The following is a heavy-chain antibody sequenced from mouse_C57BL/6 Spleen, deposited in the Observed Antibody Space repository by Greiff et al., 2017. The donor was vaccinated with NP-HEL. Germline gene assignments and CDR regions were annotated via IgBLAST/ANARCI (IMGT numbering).Heavy chain of an antibody. Sequence: QVQLQQSGAELAKPGASVKLSCKASGYTFTSYWMHWVKQRPGQGLEWIGYINPSSGYTKYNQKFKDKATLTADKSSSTAYMQLSSLTYEDSAVYYCAIYITTVVAPGYFDVWGTGTTVTVSS. CDR1: GYTFTSYW. D-gene: IGHD1-1*01. V-gene: IGHV1-7*01. J-gene: IGHJ1*03. CDR3: AIYITTVVAPGYFDV. CDR2: INPSSGYT.